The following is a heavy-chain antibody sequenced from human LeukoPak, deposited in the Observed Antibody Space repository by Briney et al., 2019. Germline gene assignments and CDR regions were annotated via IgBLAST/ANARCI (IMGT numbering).Heavy chain of an antibody. CDR1: GGSISPYY. CDR2: IYYSGST. D-gene: IGHD4-23*01. Sequence: SETLSLTCTVSGGSISPYYWSWIRQPPGKGLEWIGYIYYSGSTNYNPSLKSRVTISVDTSKNQFSLKLSSVTAADTAVYYCARGADYGGYVDYWGQGTLVTVSS. V-gene: IGHV4-59*01. CDR3: ARGADYGGYVDY. J-gene: IGHJ4*02.